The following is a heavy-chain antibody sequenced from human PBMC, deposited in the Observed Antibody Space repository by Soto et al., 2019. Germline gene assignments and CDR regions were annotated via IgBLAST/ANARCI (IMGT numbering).Heavy chain of an antibody. Sequence: PSETLSLTCTVSGGSVSSGGYYWSWIRQHPGKGLEWIGYIYYTGSTYYNPSLKSRVTISMDASKNQFSLKLSSVTAADTAIYYCARRRRDTIVYMFDIWGQGVQVTVSS. V-gene: IGHV4-31*03. J-gene: IGHJ1*01. CDR1: GGSVSSGGYY. D-gene: IGHD2-15*01. CDR2: IYYTGST. CDR3: ARRRRDTIVYMFDI.